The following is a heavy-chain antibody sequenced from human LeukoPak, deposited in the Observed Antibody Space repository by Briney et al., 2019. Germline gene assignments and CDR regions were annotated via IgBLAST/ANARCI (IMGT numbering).Heavy chain of an antibody. CDR2: INPSGGST. D-gene: IGHD3-22*01. V-gene: IGHV1-46*01. CDR1: GYTFTSYY. CDR3: ARGEYYYDSSGYPYYYMDV. Sequence: ASVKVSCKASGYTFTSYYMHWVRQAPGQGLEWMGIINPSGGSTSYAQKFQGRVTMTRDTSTSTVYMELSSLRSEDTAAYYCARGEYYYDSSGYPYYYMDVWGKGTTVTVSS. J-gene: IGHJ6*03.